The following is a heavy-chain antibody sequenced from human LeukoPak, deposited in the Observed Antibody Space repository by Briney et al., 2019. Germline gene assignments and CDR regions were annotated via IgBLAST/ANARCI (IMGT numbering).Heavy chain of an antibody. J-gene: IGHJ4*02. Sequence: PGGSLRLSCAASGFTFSSYAMHWVRQAPGKGLEWVAVISYDGSNKYYADSVEGRFTISRDNSKNTLYLQMNSLRAEDTAVYYCARAQLVLYYFDYWGQGTLVTVSS. CDR3: ARAQLVLYYFDY. CDR1: GFTFSSYA. CDR2: ISYDGSNK. D-gene: IGHD6-6*01. V-gene: IGHV3-30*04.